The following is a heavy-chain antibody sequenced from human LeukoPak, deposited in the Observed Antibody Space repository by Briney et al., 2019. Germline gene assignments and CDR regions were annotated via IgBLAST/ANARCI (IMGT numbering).Heavy chain of an antibody. CDR2: IIPNLGTT. CDR3: ATPNDGGGYQWGDFFDF. J-gene: IGHJ4*02. CDR1: GGTSNSHA. Sequence: SVKVSCKASGGTSNSHAISWVRQAPGQGLEWMGRIIPNLGTTNRAQNFQDRVTLTADKSTNTAYMELTSLTSDETAVYYCATPNDGGGYQWGDFFDFWGQGTLVTVSS. D-gene: IGHD3-22*01. V-gene: IGHV1-69*04.